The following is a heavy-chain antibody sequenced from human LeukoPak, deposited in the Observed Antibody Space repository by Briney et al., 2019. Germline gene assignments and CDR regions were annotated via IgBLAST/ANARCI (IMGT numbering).Heavy chain of an antibody. CDR2: IIPIFGTA. CDR3: ASGRGSYYGMDV. Sequence: SVKVSCKASGGTFSSYAISWVRQAPGQGLEWMGGIIPIFGTANYAQKFQGRVTVTADESTSTAYMELSSLRSEDTAVYYCASGRGSYYGMDVWGQGTTVTVSS. J-gene: IGHJ6*02. V-gene: IGHV1-69*13. D-gene: IGHD3-16*01. CDR1: GGTFSSYA.